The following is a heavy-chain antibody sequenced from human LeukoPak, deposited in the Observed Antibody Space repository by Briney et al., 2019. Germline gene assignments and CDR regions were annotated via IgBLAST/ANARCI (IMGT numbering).Heavy chain of an antibody. Sequence: SETLSLTCTVSGGSISSYYWSWIRQPPGKGPEWIGYIYYSGSTNYNPSLKSRVTISVDTSKNQFSLKLSSVTAADTAVYYCARPSWDGGNRGHAFDIWGLGTMVTVSS. D-gene: IGHD4-23*01. CDR1: GGSISSYY. V-gene: IGHV4-59*08. J-gene: IGHJ3*02. CDR3: ARPSWDGGNRGHAFDI. CDR2: IYYSGST.